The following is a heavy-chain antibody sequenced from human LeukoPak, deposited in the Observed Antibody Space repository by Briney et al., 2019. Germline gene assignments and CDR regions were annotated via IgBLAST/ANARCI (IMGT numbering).Heavy chain of an antibody. D-gene: IGHD4-17*01. CDR3: AKRKYAVTSHLDY. V-gene: IGHV3-23*01. CDR1: GFTFSSYG. Sequence: GGSLRLSCAASGFTFSSYGMSWVRQAPGKGLEWVSAISGSGGSTYYADSVKGRFTISRDNSKNTLYLQMNSLRAEDTAVYYCAKRKYAVTSHLDYWGQGTLVTVSS. J-gene: IGHJ4*02. CDR2: ISGSGGST.